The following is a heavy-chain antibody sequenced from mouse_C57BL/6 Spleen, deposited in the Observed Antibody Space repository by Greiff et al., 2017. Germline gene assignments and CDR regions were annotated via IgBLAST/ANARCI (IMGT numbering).Heavy chain of an antibody. CDR1: GYTFTDYY. V-gene: IGHV1-19*01. J-gene: IGHJ1*03. D-gene: IGHD1-1*01. CDR2: INPYNGGT. CDR3: ARGDYYGSRGDFDV. Sequence: VQLKESGPVLVKPGASVKMSCKASGYTFTDYYMNWVKQSHGKSLEWIGVINPYNGGTSYNQKFKGKATLTVDKSSSTAYMELNSLTSEDSAVYDCARGDYYGSRGDFDVWGTGTTVTVSS.